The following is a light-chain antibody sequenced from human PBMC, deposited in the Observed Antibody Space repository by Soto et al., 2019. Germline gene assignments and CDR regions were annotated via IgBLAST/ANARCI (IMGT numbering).Light chain of an antibody. J-gene: IGKJ2*01. CDR1: QSVSSN. CDR3: QQYNNWPRT. V-gene: IGKV3-15*01. Sequence: EIVMTQSRLTLSVSPGERATFSCRASQSVSSNLAWYQQKPGQTPRLLIYGASTRATGIPARFSGSGSGTEFTLTISSLQSEDFAIYYCQQYNNWPRTFGQGTKLEIK. CDR2: GAS.